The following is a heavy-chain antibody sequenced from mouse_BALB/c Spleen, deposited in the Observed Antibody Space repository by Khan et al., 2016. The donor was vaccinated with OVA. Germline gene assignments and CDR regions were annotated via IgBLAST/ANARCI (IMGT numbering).Heavy chain of an antibody. J-gene: IGHJ2*01. V-gene: IGHV3-2*02. CDR2: ISYSGRT. D-gene: IGHD1-1*01. CDR1: GYSITSDYA. CDR3: ARSVTITTVVATDFDY. Sequence: EVQLQESGPGLVKPSQSLSLTCTVTGYSITSDYAWNWIRQFPGNKLEWMGYISYSGRTSYNPSLNSRISITRDTSKNQFFLQLNSVTTEDTATDDCARSVTITTVVATDFDYWGQGTTLTVSS.